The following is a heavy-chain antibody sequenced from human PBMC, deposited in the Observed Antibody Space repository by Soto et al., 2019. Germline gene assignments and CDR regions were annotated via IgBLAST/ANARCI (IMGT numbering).Heavy chain of an antibody. CDR1: GGSFSGYY. Sequence: SETLSLTCAVYGGSFSGYYWSWIRQPPGKGLEWIGEINHSGSTNYNPSLKSRVTISVDTSKNQFSLKLSSVTAADTAVYYCARAGKQLVQTLFDYWGQGTLVTVSS. CDR3: ARAGKQLVQTLFDY. V-gene: IGHV4-34*01. CDR2: INHSGST. D-gene: IGHD6-13*01. J-gene: IGHJ4*02.